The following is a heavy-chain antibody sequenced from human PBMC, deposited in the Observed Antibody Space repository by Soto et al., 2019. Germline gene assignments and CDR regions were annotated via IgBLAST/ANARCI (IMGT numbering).Heavy chain of an antibody. Sequence: ETLSLTCTVSGGSISSSSYYWGWIRQPPGKGLEWVSYISSSSSTIYYADSVKGRFTISRDNAKNPLYLQMNSLRAEDTAVYYCAREFGYYYGSGSDYYGMDVWGQGTTVTVSS. CDR3: AREFGYYYGSGSDYYGMDV. V-gene: IGHV3-48*01. J-gene: IGHJ6*02. CDR1: GGSISSSS. CDR2: ISSSSSTI. D-gene: IGHD3-10*01.